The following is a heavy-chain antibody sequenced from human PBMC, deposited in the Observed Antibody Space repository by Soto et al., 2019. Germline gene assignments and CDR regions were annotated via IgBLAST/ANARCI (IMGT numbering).Heavy chain of an antibody. CDR2: IFPGDSDT. CDR1: GDSFSTYW. CDR3: ARQGIRRFCSNDVCRYYFDF. Sequence: GESLKIPCRRSGDSFSTYWIAWVRQVPGKGLEWMGIIFPGDSDTIYSPAFQGQVTISADKSSNTAYLQWRSLKASDTAMYYCARQGIRRFCSNDVCRYYFDFWGQGTPVTVSS. D-gene: IGHD2-8*01. J-gene: IGHJ4*02. V-gene: IGHV5-51*01.